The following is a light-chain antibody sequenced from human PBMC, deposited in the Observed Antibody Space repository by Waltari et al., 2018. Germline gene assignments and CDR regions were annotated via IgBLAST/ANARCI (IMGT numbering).Light chain of an antibody. J-gene: IGLJ1*01. CDR3: HVWHPDVDPGV. V-gene: IGLV3-21*04. CDR2: YVS. Sequence: SSVVTQPLSVSLAPGSSATITTGGDNIGTYSVSSYQQKAGLAPVLVIFYVSDRPSGIPERFSGSNAGNTATLTISRVEAGDEASYYCHVWHPDVDPGVFGTGTEVTVL. CDR1: NIGTYS.